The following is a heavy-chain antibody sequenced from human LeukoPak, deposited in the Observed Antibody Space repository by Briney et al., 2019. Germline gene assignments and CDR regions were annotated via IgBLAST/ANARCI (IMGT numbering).Heavy chain of an antibody. CDR3: ARVMAGSYYDILTGYSYDAFDI. V-gene: IGHV1-18*01. D-gene: IGHD3-9*01. Sequence: ASVKVSCKASGYTFTSYGISWVRQAPGQGLEWMGWISAYNGNTNYAQKLQGRVTMTTDTSTSTAYMELRSLRSDDTAVYYCARVMAGSYYDILTGYSYDAFDIWGQGTMVTVSS. CDR2: ISAYNGNT. CDR1: GYTFTSYG. J-gene: IGHJ3*02.